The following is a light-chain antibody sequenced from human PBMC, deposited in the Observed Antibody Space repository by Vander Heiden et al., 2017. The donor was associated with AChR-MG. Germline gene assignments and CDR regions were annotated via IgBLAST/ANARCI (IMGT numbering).Light chain of an antibody. J-gene: IGKJ2*01. Sequence: DIVMTQSPLSLPVTPGEPASIFCRSSQSLVHSNGNNYLDWYVQKPGQSPQLLIYMGSNRASGVPDRLSGSGSGTDFTLEISRVEAEDVGVYYCMQALLTPYTFGQGTKLEIK. CDR2: MGS. V-gene: IGKV2-28*01. CDR1: QSLVHSNGNNY. CDR3: MQALLTPYT.